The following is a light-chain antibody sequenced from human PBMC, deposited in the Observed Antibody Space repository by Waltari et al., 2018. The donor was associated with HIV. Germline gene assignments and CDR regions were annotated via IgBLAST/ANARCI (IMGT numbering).Light chain of an antibody. V-gene: IGKV3-15*01. CDR3: QQYNHWPPYT. CDR2: GAS. Sequence: EVLMTQSPATLSVSLGARATLSCRASQSINSHLAWYQHKPCQAPRLLFYGASTRATGVPARFSGSGSGTDFTLTISGLQSEDFAVYYCQQYNHWPPYTFGQGTKLEIK. CDR1: QSINSH. J-gene: IGKJ2*01.